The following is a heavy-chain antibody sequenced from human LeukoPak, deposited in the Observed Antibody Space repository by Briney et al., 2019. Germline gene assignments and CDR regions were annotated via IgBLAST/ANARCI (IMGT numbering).Heavy chain of an antibody. CDR2: IYDSGNT. V-gene: IGHV4-30-2*01. J-gene: IGHJ5*02. D-gene: IGHD2-15*01. Sequence: PSETLSLTCTLSGGSISSSGYYWSWIRQPPGKGLEWIGYIYDSGNTYYNPSLKSRVTIAVDRSKNQFSLKLTSVTAADTAVYYCARGGVAYNWFDPWGQGTLVTVSS. CDR1: GGSISSSGYY. CDR3: ARGGVAYNWFDP.